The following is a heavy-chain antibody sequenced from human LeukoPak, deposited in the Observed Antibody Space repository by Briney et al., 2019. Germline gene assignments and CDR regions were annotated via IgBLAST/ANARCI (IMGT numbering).Heavy chain of an antibody. J-gene: IGHJ4*02. CDR2: IYYSGST. CDR1: GGSISSGDYY. Sequence: SQTLPLTCTVSGGSISSGDYYWSWIRQPPGTRLEWIGYIYYSGSTYYNPSLKSRVTISVDTSKNQFSLKLSSVAAADTAVYYCASTYSSSSLIDYWGQGTLVTVSS. D-gene: IGHD6-6*01. V-gene: IGHV4-30-4*08. CDR3: ASTYSSSSLIDY.